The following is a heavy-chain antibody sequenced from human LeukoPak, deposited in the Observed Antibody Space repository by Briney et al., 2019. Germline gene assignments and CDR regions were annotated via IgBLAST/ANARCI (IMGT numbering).Heavy chain of an antibody. D-gene: IGHD6-19*01. CDR1: GFTFSSYG. J-gene: IGHJ3*02. V-gene: IGHV3-30*03. CDR2: ISYDGSNK. CDR3: ARVSGSGWYGAFDI. Sequence: GGSLRLSCAASGFTFSSYGMHWVRQAPGKGPEWVAVISYDGSNKYYADSVKGRFTISRDNSKNTLYLQMNSLRAEDTAVYYCARVSGSGWYGAFDIWGQGTMVTVSS.